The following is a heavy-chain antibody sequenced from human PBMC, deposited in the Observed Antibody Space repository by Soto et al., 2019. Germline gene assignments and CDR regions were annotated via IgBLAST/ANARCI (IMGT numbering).Heavy chain of an antibody. CDR1: GYTFTGYY. Sequence: QVQLVQSGAEVKKPGASVKVSCKASGYTFTGYYMHWVRQAPGQGLEWMGWINPNSGGINYAQKFKGWVTMTRDTSISTACMELSRLRSDDTAVYYCASGGSSPWTGQQVDYFDYWGQGTPVTVSS. V-gene: IGHV1-2*04. CDR3: ASGGSSPWTGQQVDYFDY. D-gene: IGHD2-15*01. CDR2: INPNSGGI. J-gene: IGHJ4*02.